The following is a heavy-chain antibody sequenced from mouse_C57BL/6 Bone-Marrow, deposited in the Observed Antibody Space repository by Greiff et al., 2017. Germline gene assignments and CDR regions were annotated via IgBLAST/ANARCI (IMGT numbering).Heavy chain of an antibody. V-gene: IGHV14-4*01. CDR2: IDPGDGDT. Sequence: EVQLQQSGAELVRPGASVKMSCTASGFNIKDDYMHWVKQRPEQGLEWIGWIDPGDGDTEYASKFQGKATITADTSSNTAYLQLSSLTSEDTAVYYGTLNYYGGSDSAFAYWGQGTMVTVSA. D-gene: IGHD1-1*01. CDR1: GFNIKDDY. J-gene: IGHJ3*01. CDR3: TLNYYGGSDSAFAY.